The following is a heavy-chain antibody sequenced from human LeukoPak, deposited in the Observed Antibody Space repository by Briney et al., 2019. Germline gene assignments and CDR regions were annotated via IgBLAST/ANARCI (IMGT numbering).Heavy chain of an antibody. CDR1: GFTFSTYW. J-gene: IGHJ4*02. CDR2: INSDGRSI. CDR3: AKDKFRFDY. Sequence: GGSLRLSCAASGFTFSTYWMHWVRQAPGKGLVWVSRINSDGRSITYADSVKGRFTISRDNSKNTLYLQMNSLRAEDTAVYYCAKDKFRFDYWGQGTLVTVSS. V-gene: IGHV3-74*01.